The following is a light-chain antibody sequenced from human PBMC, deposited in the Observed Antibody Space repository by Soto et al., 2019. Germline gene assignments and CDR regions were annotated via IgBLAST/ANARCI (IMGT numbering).Light chain of an antibody. J-gene: IGLJ1*01. CDR3: SSYTSSSTL. V-gene: IGLV2-14*01. CDR2: DVS. Sequence: QSALTQPAAVSRSPGQSITISCTGTSSDVGGYNYVSWYQQHPGKAPKLMIYDVSNRPSGVSNRFSGSKSGSTASLTISGLQAEDEADYYCSSYTSSSTLFGTGTKVT. CDR1: SSDVGGYNY.